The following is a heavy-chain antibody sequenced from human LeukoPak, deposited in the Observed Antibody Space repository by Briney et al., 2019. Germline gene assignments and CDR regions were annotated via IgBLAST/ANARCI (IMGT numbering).Heavy chain of an antibody. D-gene: IGHD2-15*01. J-gene: IGHJ3*02. Sequence: PGGSLRLSCAASGFTFSTYGMTWVRQAPGRGLEWVSAISGSAARTFYADSVEGRFTISRDNSKNTLFLQMNSLTAEDTAIYSCARPRLEYCSGGSCFDAFDIWGQGTMVTVSS. CDR2: ISGSAART. CDR3: ARPRLEYCSGGSCFDAFDI. CDR1: GFTFSTYG. V-gene: IGHV3-23*01.